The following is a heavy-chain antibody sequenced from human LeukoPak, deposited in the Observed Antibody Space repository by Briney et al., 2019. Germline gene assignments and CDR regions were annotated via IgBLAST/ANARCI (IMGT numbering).Heavy chain of an antibody. Sequence: PSETLSLTCTVSGGSISSHYWTWIRQSPVKGLEWIGDISNSRSTSYNPSLKSRVTISIDTSKNQFSLKLSSVTAADTAVYYCGRDALVGYFSYYYMDVWGKGTTVTVSS. CDR3: GRDALVGYFSYYYMDV. CDR1: GGSISSHY. CDR2: ISNSRST. V-gene: IGHV4-59*11. J-gene: IGHJ6*03. D-gene: IGHD2-15*01.